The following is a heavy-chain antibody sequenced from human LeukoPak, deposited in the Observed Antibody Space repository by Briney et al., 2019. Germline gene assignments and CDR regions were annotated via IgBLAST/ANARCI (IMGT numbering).Heavy chain of an antibody. D-gene: IGHD2-2*01. CDR2: IYYSGST. J-gene: IGHJ6*03. CDR1: GGSISSYY. CDR3: ARFGVVVPAAMGYYYYYYMDV. V-gene: IGHV4-59*01. Sequence: PSETLSLTCTVSGGSISSYYWSWIRQPPGKGLEWIGYIYYSGSTHYNPSLKSRVTISVDTSKNQFSLKLSSVTAADTAVYYCARFGVVVPAAMGYYYYYYMDVWGKGTTVTVSS.